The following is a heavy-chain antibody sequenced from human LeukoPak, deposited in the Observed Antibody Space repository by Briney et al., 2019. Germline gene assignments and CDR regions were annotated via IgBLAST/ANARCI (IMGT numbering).Heavy chain of an antibody. V-gene: IGHV4-59*01. CDR3: ARTLRPNWYFDL. CDR2: IYYSGST. Sequence: SETLSLTCTVSGGSISSYYWSWIRQPPGKGLEWIGYIYYSGSTNYNPSLKSRVTISVDPSKNQFSLKLSSVTAADTAVYYCARTLRPNWYFDLWGRGTLVTVSS. D-gene: IGHD3-16*01. J-gene: IGHJ2*01. CDR1: GGSISSYY.